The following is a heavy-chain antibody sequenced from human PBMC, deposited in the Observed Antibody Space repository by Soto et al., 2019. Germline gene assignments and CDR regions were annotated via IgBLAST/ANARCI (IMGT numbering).Heavy chain of an antibody. CDR3: ARDGPIVVVPATNYYYYGMDV. CDR2: ISSSSSYI. Sequence: PGGSLRLPCAASVFTFSSYSMKLVRQARGKGLEWVSSISSSSSYIYYADSVKGRFTISTDNAKNSLYLQMNSLRAEDTAVSYCARDGPIVVVPATNYYYYGMDVWGQGTKVTASS. D-gene: IGHD2-2*01. J-gene: IGHJ6*02. V-gene: IGHV3-21*01. CDR1: VFTFSSYS.